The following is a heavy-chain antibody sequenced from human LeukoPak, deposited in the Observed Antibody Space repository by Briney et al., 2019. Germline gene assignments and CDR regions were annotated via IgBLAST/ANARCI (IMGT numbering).Heavy chain of an antibody. Sequence: SVKVSCKASGGTFSSYAISWLRQAPGQGLEWMGRIIPIFGTANYAQKFQGRVTITTDESTSTAYMELSSLRSEDTAVYYCASYYDSSGYYYIAFDIWGQGTMVTVSS. CDR1: GGTFSSYA. CDR2: IIPIFGTA. V-gene: IGHV1-69*05. CDR3: ASYYDSSGYYYIAFDI. J-gene: IGHJ3*02. D-gene: IGHD3-22*01.